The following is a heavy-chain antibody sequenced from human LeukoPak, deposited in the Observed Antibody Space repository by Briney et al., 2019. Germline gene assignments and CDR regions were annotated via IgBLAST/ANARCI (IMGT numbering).Heavy chain of an antibody. CDR3: ARADGYQGTEGY. V-gene: IGHV1-69*01. Sequence: GSSVKVSCKASGGTFSSYAISWVRQAPGQGLEWMGGIIPIFGTANYAQKFQGRVTITADESTSTAYIELSSLRSEDTAVYYCARADGYQGTEGYWGQGTLVTVSS. J-gene: IGHJ4*02. CDR1: GGTFSSYA. CDR2: IIPIFGTA. D-gene: IGHD5-24*01.